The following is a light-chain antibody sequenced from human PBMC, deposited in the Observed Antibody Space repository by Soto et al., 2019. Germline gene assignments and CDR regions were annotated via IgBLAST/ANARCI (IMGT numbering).Light chain of an antibody. V-gene: IGKV3-11*01. CDR1: QSVSNY. J-gene: IGKJ4*01. CDR3: QQRGSWPLLT. Sequence: EIVLTQSPATLSLSPGERATLSCRASQSVSNYLAWFQQKPGQAPRLLIYDASNRATGIPARFSGSGSGTEFTLTISSLEPEDFAVYYCQQRGSWPLLTFGGRTKVEI. CDR2: DAS.